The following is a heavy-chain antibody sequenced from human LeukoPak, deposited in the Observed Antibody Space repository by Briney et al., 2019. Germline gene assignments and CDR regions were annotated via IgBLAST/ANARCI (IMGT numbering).Heavy chain of an antibody. J-gene: IGHJ6*03. Sequence: SETLSLTCAVYGGSFSGYYWSWIRQPPGKGLEWIGEINHSGSTNYNPSLKSRVTISVDTSKNQFSLKLSSVTAADTAVYYCARGAPTYYDFWSGPWYTDVWGKGTTVTVSS. D-gene: IGHD3-3*01. V-gene: IGHV4-34*01. CDR3: ARGAPTYYDFWSGPWYTDV. CDR1: GGSFSGYY. CDR2: INHSGST.